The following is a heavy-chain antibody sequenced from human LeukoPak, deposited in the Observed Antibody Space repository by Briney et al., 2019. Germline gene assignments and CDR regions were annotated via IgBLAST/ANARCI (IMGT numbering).Heavy chain of an antibody. CDR3: ARDFGILTGFESP. CDR2: IYYSGST. J-gene: IGHJ4*02. CDR1: GGSISSSSYY. D-gene: IGHD3-9*01. Sequence: KASETLSLTCTVSGGSISSSSYYWGWIRQPPGKGLEWIGSIYYSGSTYYNPSLKSRVTISVDTSKNQFSLKLSSVTAADTAVYYCARDFGILTGFESPWGQGTLVTVSS. V-gene: IGHV4-39*07.